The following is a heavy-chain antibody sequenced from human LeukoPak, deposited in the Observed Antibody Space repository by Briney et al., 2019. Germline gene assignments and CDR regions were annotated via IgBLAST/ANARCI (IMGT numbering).Heavy chain of an antibody. J-gene: IGHJ4*02. CDR3: ARDPYYYDSSGDH. CDR2: ISSSSSTI. Sequence: GGSLRLSCAASGFTFSSYWMSWVRQAPGKGLEWVSYISSSSSTIYYADSVKGRFTISRDNAKNSLYLQMNSLRAEDTAVYYCARDPYYYDSSGDHWGQGTLVTVSS. V-gene: IGHV3-48*01. CDR1: GFTFSSYW. D-gene: IGHD3-22*01.